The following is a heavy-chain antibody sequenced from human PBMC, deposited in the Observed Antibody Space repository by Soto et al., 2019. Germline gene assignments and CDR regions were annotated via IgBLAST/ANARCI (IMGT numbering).Heavy chain of an antibody. J-gene: IGHJ4*02. Sequence: GGSLRLSCVASGFTLGDSYMGWIRQAPGKGLGWISSISHNAITMDYADSVKGRFIISXXXXXXSXFXQMXXLRVDDTAVYYCAREVAGGSYFWGQGTLVTVSS. CDR3: AREVAGGSYF. D-gene: IGHD3-10*01. V-gene: IGHV3-11*01. CDR1: GFTLGDSY. CDR2: ISHNAITM.